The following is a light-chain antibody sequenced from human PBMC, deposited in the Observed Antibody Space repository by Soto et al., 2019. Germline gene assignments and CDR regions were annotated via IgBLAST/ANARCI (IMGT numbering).Light chain of an antibody. Sequence: DIVMTQSPDSLAVSLGERATINCKSSQSVLYSSNNKNYLAWYQHKPGQPPKLLMYWASTRESGVPDRVSGSGSGTDFTLTISSLQAEDVAVYYCQQYYSTPYTFDQGTKLEIK. J-gene: IGKJ2*01. CDR3: QQYYSTPYT. V-gene: IGKV4-1*01. CDR2: WAS. CDR1: QSVLYSSNNKNY.